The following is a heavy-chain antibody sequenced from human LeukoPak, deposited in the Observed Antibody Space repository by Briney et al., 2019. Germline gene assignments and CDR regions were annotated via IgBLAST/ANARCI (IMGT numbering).Heavy chain of an antibody. CDR1: GHTLTIYA. V-gene: IGHV1-18*01. D-gene: IGHD5-24*01. CDR2: ISAYSGDT. Sequence: ASVKVSCKASGHTLTIYAITWVRQAPGQGLEWVGWISAYSGDTRYGQNVQGRVSMTTDTSTSTAYMELRSLRPDDTAVYYCARDLEMSTSFWGQGTLVTVSS. J-gene: IGHJ4*02. CDR3: ARDLEMSTSF.